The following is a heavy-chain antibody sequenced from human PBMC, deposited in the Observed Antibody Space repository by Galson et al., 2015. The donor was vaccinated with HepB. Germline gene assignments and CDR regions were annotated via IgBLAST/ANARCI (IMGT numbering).Heavy chain of an antibody. CDR3: ARGPWLVPGWFDP. Sequence: SLRLSCAASGFTFTTYWMSWVRQAPGKGLEWVANIRPDGTEKYYVDSVKGRFTISRDNAKNSLYLQMNSLRAEDTAVYYCARGPWLVPGWFDPWGQGTLVTVSS. CDR1: GFTFTTYW. J-gene: IGHJ5*02. CDR2: IRPDGTEK. V-gene: IGHV3-7*01. D-gene: IGHD6-19*01.